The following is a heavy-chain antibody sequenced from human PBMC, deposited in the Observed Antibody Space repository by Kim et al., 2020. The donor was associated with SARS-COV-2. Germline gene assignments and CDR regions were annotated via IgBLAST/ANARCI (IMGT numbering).Heavy chain of an antibody. J-gene: IGHJ4*02. D-gene: IGHD5-12*01. CDR2: ISYDGSNK. V-gene: IGHV3-30-3*01. CDR3: ARDPPAGGRDGYNDDY. CDR1: GFTFSSYA. Sequence: GGSLRLSCAASGFTFSSYAMHWVRQAPGKGLEWVAVISYDGSNKYYADSVKGRFTISRDNSKNTLYLQMNSLRAEDTAVYYCARDPPAGGRDGYNDDYWGQGTLVTVSS.